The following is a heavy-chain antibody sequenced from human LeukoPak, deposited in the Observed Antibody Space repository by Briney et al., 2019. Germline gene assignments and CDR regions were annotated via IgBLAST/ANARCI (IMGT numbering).Heavy chain of an antibody. D-gene: IGHD3-9*01. Sequence: PGGSLRLSCAASGFTFSSYWMSWVRQAPGKGLEWVANIKQDGSEKYYVDSVKGRFTISRDNAKNSLYLQMNSLRAEDTAVYYCASSPYDMQVDYWGQGTLVTVSS. V-gene: IGHV3-7*01. J-gene: IGHJ4*02. CDR1: GFTFSSYW. CDR3: ASSPYDMQVDY. CDR2: IKQDGSEK.